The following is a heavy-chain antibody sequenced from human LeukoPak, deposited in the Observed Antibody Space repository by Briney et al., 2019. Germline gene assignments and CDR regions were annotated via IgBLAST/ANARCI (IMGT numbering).Heavy chain of an antibody. V-gene: IGHV3-7*03. D-gene: IGHD3-22*01. CDR2: IKQDGSEK. CDR1: GFTFSSYW. J-gene: IGHJ4*02. Sequence: PGGSLRLSCAASGFTFSSYWMTWVRHLPGKGLEWVAKIKQDGSEKYYVDSVKGRFTISRDNTRDSLYLQMNSLRAEDTAVYYCARGTYYYDSSGYSAYFDYWGQGTLVTVSS. CDR3: ARGTYYYDSSGYSAYFDY.